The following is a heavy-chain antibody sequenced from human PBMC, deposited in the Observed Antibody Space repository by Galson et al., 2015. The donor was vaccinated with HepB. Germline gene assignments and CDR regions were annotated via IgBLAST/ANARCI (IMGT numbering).Heavy chain of an antibody. CDR2: ISSSSDYI. D-gene: IGHD3-3*01. V-gene: IGHV3-21*01. J-gene: IGHJ4*02. CDR3: ARDIPLGTGSAYAY. CDR1: GLTFSGYS. Sequence: SLRLSCAASGLTFSGYSMNWVRQAPGKGLEWVSSISSSSDYIYYAESVKGRFTISRDNAKNSLFLQMNSLRAEDTAVYYCARDIPLGTGSAYAYWGQGTLVTVSS.